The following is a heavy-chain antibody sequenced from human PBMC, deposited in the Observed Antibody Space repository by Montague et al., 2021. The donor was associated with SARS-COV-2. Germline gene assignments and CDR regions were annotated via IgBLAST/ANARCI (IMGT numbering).Heavy chain of an antibody. CDR2: ISDRGNT. J-gene: IGHJ4*02. CDR1: GDSISNHY. CDR3: ARKGSGRSDLAY. V-gene: IGHV4-59*11. D-gene: IGHD1-26*01. Sequence: SETLSLTCSVSGDSISNHYWSWIRQPPGKGLEWIGYISDRGNTKYNTSLKSPVTISADTPKNQFSLRLSSVTAADTAIHYCARKGSGRSDLAYWGQGTLVTVSS.